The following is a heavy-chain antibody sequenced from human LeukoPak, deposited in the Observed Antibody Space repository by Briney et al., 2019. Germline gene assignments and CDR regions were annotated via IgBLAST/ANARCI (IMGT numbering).Heavy chain of an antibody. J-gene: IGHJ5*02. V-gene: IGHV1-69*13. CDR1: GGTFSSYA. Sequence: GASVKVSCKASGGTFSSYAISWVRQAPGQGLEWMGGIIPIFGTANYAQKFQGRVTITADESTSTAYMELSSLRSEDTAVYYCARARSPNYGDTQYNWFDPWGQGTLVTVSS. D-gene: IGHD4-17*01. CDR3: ARARSPNYGDTQYNWFDP. CDR2: IIPIFGTA.